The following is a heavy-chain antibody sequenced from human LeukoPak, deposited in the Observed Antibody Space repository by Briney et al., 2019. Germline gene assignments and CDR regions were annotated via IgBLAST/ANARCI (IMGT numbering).Heavy chain of an antibody. V-gene: IGHV3-74*01. CDR1: GFIFSNYW. CDR3: AKQLGYYHYYAMDV. Sequence: GGSLRLSCTASGFIFSNYWMHWVRQAPGKGLVWVSRINADGTTIYAESVKGRFTISRDDSKNTLYLQMTSLRAEDTATYYCAKQLGYYHYYAMDVWGQGTTVTVSS. CDR2: INADGTT. D-gene: IGHD1-1*01. J-gene: IGHJ6*02.